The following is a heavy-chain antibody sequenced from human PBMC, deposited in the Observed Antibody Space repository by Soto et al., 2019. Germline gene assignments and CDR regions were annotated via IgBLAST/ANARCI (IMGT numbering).Heavy chain of an antibody. V-gene: IGHV3-53*01. CDR1: GFTVSSNY. D-gene: IGHD2-8*01. J-gene: IGHJ3*02. CDR2: IYSGGST. Sequence: PGGSLRLSCAASGFTVSSNYMSWVRQAPGKGLEWVSVIYSGGSTYYADSVKGRFTISRDNSKNTLYLQMNSLRAEDTAVYYCARDSGGGMGTNGAHDAFDIWGQGTMVTVSS. CDR3: ARDSGGGMGTNGAHDAFDI.